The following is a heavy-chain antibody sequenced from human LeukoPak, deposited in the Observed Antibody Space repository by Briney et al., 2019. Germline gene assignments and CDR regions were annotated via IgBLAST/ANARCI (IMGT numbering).Heavy chain of an antibody. Sequence: SVKVSFTASGGTFSSYAISWVRQAPGQGLEWMGGIIPIFGTANYAQKFQGRVTITADESTSTAYMELSSLRSEDTAVYYCARAAIFGVVIMYYFDYWGQGTLVTVSS. J-gene: IGHJ4*02. CDR3: ARAAIFGVVIMYYFDY. CDR1: GGTFSSYA. V-gene: IGHV1-69*13. D-gene: IGHD3-3*01. CDR2: IIPIFGTA.